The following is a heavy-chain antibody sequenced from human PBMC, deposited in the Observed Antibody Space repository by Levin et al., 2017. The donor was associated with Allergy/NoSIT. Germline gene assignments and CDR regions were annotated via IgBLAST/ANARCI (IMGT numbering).Heavy chain of an antibody. D-gene: IGHD1-26*01. V-gene: IGHV4-34*01. Sequence: PSETLSLTCAVYGGSFSGYYWSWIRQPPGKGLEWIGEINHSGSTNYNPSLKSRVTISVDTSKNQFSLKLSSVTAADTAVYYCARVMLGELRPWYFDYWGQGTLVTVSS. J-gene: IGHJ4*02. CDR2: INHSGST. CDR1: GGSFSGYY. CDR3: ARVMLGELRPWYFDY.